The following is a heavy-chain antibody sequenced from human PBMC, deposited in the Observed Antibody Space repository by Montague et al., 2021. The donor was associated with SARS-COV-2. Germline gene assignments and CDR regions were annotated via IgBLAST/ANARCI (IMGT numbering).Heavy chain of an antibody. CDR3: AREHWENYYDFWSGTNLASDYPYYGMDV. Sequence: SETLSLTCTVSGYSISDGYYWVWIRQPPGKGLEWIGNIFQSGTTXXNPSLEGRSTMSVDTSKNQFSLKLSSVTAADTAVYYCAREHWENYYDFWSGTNLASDYPYYGMDVWGQGTTVTVSS. D-gene: IGHD3-3*01. J-gene: IGHJ6*02. V-gene: IGHV4-38-2*02. CDR2: IFQSGTT. CDR1: GYSISDGYY.